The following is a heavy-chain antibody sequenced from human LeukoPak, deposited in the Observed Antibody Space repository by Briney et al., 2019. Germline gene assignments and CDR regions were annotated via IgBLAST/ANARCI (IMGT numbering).Heavy chain of an antibody. D-gene: IGHD4-11*01. V-gene: IGHV4-59*01. CDR1: DSISGYY. CDR3: ARVNGYSNSLDYYYSMDV. Sequence: KSSETLSLTCTVSDSISGYYWSWIRQPPGKGLEWIGYVYYSGSTNYNPSLTSRVTIPLDTSNNQFSLKLSSVTAAAAAVYYCARVNGYSNSLDYYYSMDVCGEETTVTVSS. J-gene: IGHJ6*03. CDR2: VYYSGST.